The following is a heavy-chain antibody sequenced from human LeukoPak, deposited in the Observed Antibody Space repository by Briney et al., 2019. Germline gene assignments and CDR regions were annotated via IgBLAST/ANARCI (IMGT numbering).Heavy chain of an antibody. CDR3: ARVIYGNWYFDL. Sequence: SETLSLTCTVSGGSISSGGYYWSWIRQHPGKGLEWIGYIYHSGSTYYNPSLKSRVTISVDTSKNQFSLKLSSVTAADTAVYYCARVIYGNWYFDLWGRGTLVTVSS. D-gene: IGHD4-17*01. V-gene: IGHV4-31*03. CDR2: IYHSGST. J-gene: IGHJ2*01. CDR1: GGSISSGGYY.